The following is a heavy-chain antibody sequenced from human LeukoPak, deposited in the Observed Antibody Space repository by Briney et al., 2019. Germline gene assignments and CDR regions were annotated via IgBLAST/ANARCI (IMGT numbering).Heavy chain of an antibody. V-gene: IGHV1-46*01. J-gene: IGHJ4*02. CDR1: GYTSTSYY. CDR3: ARLTRGVTTGDY. D-gene: IGHD4-17*01. Sequence: VASVKVSCKASGYTSTSYYMHWVRQAPGQGLEWMGIINPSGGSTSYAQKFQGRVTMTRDTSTSTVYMELSSLRSEDTAVYYCARLTRGVTTGDYWGQGTLVTVSS. CDR2: INPSGGST.